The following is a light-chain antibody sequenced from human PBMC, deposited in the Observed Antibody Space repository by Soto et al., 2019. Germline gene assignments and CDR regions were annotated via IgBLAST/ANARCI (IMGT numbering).Light chain of an antibody. V-gene: IGLV2-14*01. Sequence: QSALTQPASVSGSPGQSSTISCTGTSSDVGGYNYVSWYQQHPGKAPKLMIYDVSNRPSGVSNRFSGSKSGNTASLTISGLQAEDEADYYCSSYTSSSTLVVFGGRTKVTVL. CDR3: SSYTSSSTLVV. CDR1: SSDVGGYNY. J-gene: IGLJ2*01. CDR2: DVS.